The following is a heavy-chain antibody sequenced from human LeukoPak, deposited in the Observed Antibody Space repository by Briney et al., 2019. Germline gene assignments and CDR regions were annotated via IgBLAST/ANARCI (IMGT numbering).Heavy chain of an antibody. CDR3: TTDSIIAVAGTSDY. J-gene: IGHJ4*02. Sequence: GGSLRLSCAASGFTFSNAWMSWVRQAPGKGLEWVGRIKSKTDSGTTDYAAPVKGRFTISRDDSKNTLHLQMNSLKTEDTAVYYCTTDSIIAVAGTSDYWGQGTLVTVSS. V-gene: IGHV3-15*01. CDR2: IKSKTDSGTT. CDR1: GFTFSNAW. D-gene: IGHD6-19*01.